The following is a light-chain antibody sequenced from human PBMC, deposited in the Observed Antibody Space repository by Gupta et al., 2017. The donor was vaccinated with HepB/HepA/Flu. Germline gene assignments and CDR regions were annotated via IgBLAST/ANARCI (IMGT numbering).Light chain of an antibody. CDR2: KVS. CDR3: MQGTYWPPMCS. J-gene: IGKJ2*04. Sequence: DVALTKCRLFPPATLGQPASISCMSSQSLVAVDGNTFLNWFHQRPGQTPRRLIHKVSNRDSRVPDRFSGSGSDTEFTLRISRVEAEDVGFYYCMQGTYWPPMCSFGQGTKLEI. V-gene: IGKV2-30*01. CDR1: QSLVAVDGNTF.